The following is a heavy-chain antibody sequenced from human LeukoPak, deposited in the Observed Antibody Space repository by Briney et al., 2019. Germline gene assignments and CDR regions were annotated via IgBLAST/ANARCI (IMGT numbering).Heavy chain of an antibody. CDR1: GFTFSRHA. V-gene: IGHV3-23*01. CDR2: TSASGVST. J-gene: IGHJ4*02. D-gene: IGHD1-26*01. CDR3: AKDRAYSFDY. Sequence: GGSLRLSCAASGFTFSRHAMSWVRQAPGKGLEWVSATSASGVSTYYADSVKGRFTISRDNSKNTLYLQMNSLRAEDTAVYYCAKDRAYSFDYWGQGTLVTVSS.